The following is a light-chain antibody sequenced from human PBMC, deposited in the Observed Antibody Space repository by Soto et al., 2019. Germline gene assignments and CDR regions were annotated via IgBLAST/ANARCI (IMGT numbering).Light chain of an antibody. V-gene: IGKV3-11*01. J-gene: IGKJ1*01. CDR3: QQRSNWAWT. CDR1: QSISSY. CDR2: DAS. Sequence: EIVLTQSPATLSLSPGERATLSCRASQSISSYLAWYQQTPGQAPRLLIYDASNRATGIPARFSGSGSGTDFTLTISSLEPEDFAVYYSQQRSNWAWTFGQGSKVEIK.